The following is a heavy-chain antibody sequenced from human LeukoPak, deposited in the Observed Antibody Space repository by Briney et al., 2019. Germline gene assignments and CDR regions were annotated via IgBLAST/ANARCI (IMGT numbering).Heavy chain of an antibody. Sequence: PSETLSLTCTVSGGSISSGGYYWSWIRQPPGMGLEWIGYIYSSGTTNYSPSLKSRVTISIDTSKNQFSLKLTSVTAADTAVYYCARVVNWRLRYFDLWGRGTLVTVSS. D-gene: IGHD1-1*01. J-gene: IGHJ2*01. CDR2: IYSSGTT. V-gene: IGHV4-61*08. CDR1: GGSISSGGYY. CDR3: ARVVNWRLRYFDL.